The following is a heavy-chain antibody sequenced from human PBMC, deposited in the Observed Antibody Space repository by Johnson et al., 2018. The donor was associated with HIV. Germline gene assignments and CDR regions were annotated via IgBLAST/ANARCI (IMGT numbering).Heavy chain of an antibody. V-gene: IGHV3-30*04. CDR3: ARGGSYLTLDDAFDI. D-gene: IGHD1-26*01. CDR2: ISYDGSNK. Sequence: QVQLVESGGDLVQPGGSLRLSCAASGFTFSTYALHWVRQAPGTGLEWVAVISYDGSNKYYADSVKGRFTISRDNAKNSLYLQMNSLRAEDTAVYYCARGGSYLTLDDAFDIWGQGTMVTVSS. J-gene: IGHJ3*02. CDR1: GFTFSTYA.